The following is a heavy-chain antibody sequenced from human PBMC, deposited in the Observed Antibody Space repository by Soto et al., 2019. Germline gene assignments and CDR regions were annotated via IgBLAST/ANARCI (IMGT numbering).Heavy chain of an antibody. CDR1: GGSMSPYY. D-gene: IGHD3-10*01. Sequence: SETLSLTCTVSGGSMSPYYWSWIRQAPGVGLEWIAYVYYSGYTHYNPSLKSRVTISVDTSKNQFSLKLSSVTAADTAVYYCARAPRGNYGYPSYFDHWRQGTLVIGSS. V-gene: IGHV4-59*01. J-gene: IGHJ4*02. CDR3: ARAPRGNYGYPSYFDH. CDR2: VYYSGYT.